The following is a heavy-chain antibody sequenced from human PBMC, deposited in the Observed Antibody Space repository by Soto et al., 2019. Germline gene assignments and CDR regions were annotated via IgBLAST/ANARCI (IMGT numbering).Heavy chain of an antibody. CDR3: ARIRWLVLDY. Sequence: SGPTLVNPTQTLTLTCTSSGFSLSTSGMRVSWIRQPPGKALEWLARIDWDDDKFYSTSLKTRLTISKDTSKNQVVLTMTNMDPVDTATYYCARIRWLVLDYWGQGTLVTVSS. CDR1: GFSLSTSGMR. CDR2: IDWDDDK. J-gene: IGHJ4*02. D-gene: IGHD6-19*01. V-gene: IGHV2-70*04.